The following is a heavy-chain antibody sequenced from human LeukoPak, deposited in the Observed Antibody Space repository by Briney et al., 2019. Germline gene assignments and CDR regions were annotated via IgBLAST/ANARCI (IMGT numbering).Heavy chain of an antibody. J-gene: IGHJ4*02. D-gene: IGHD4-23*01. CDR2: ITPMFGTA. CDR3: ARGWLAKTTVVTPYNY. Sequence: SVKVSCKASGGTFSSYDISWVRQAPGQGLEWMGGITPMFGTANYAQKFQGRVTITAVESMSTAYMELSSLRSEDTAVYYCARGWLAKTTVVTPYNYWGQGTLVTVSS. CDR1: GGTFSSYD. V-gene: IGHV1-69*13.